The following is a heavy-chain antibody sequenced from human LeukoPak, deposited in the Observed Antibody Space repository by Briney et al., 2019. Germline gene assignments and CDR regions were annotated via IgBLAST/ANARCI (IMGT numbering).Heavy chain of an antibody. CDR2: IYHSGST. CDR3: AREVGRGLFDY. J-gene: IGHJ4*02. V-gene: IGHV4-4*02. D-gene: IGHD1-26*01. Sequence: SETLSLTCAVSGGSINSSNWWSWVRQPPGKGLEWIGEIYHSGSTKCNPSLKSRVTISVDKSKNQFSLKLNSVTAADTAVYYCAREVGRGLFDYWGQGTQVTVSS. CDR1: GGSINSSNW.